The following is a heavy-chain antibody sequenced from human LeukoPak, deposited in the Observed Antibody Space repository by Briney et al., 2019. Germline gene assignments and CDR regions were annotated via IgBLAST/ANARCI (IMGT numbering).Heavy chain of an antibody. CDR2: IRSKVYGETT. CDR1: GFTFGDYA. CDR3: TRDKLDTGSSHDAFDI. D-gene: IGHD1-26*01. J-gene: IGHJ3*02. Sequence: GGSLRLSCTASGFTFGDYAMTWFRRGPGRGLEWVGFIRSKVYGETTEFAASVKGRFTLSRDDSKSIAYLQMNSLKNEDTAVYYCTRDKLDTGSSHDAFDIWGQGTMVTVSS. V-gene: IGHV3-49*03.